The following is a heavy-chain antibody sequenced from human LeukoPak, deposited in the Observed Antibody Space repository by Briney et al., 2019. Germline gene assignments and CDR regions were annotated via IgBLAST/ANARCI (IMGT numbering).Heavy chain of an antibody. CDR3: ARGIHGDLYFEY. CDR1: GGSLSNYY. J-gene: IGHJ4*02. D-gene: IGHD4-17*01. CDR2: IYSSGNT. V-gene: IGHV4-59*01. Sequence: SETLSLTCTVSGGSLSNYYWNWIRQPPGKGLECIGYIYSSGNTNYNPSLKSRVAISLDTSRKEFSLKMSSVTAADTAVYYCARGIHGDLYFEYWGQGTLVTVSS.